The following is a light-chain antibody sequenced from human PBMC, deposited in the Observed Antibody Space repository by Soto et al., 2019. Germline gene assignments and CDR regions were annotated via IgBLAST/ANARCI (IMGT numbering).Light chain of an antibody. CDR2: KAS. V-gene: IGKV1-5*03. J-gene: IGKJ4*01. CDR3: QQYNSYSPLT. Sequence: DIQMTQSPSTLSASVGDRVTITCRASQSLSSWLAWYQQKPGKAPKLLIYKASTLESGVPSRFSGSESGTEFTLTITSLQPDDFAIYYCQQYNSYSPLTFGGGTKVDI. CDR1: QSLSSW.